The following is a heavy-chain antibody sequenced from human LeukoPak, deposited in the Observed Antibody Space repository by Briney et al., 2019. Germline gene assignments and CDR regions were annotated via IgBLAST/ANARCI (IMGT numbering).Heavy chain of an antibody. CDR1: GFTFSSYS. CDR3: ARDHRGGLYFQH. Sequence: GGSLRLSCAASGFTFSSYSMNWVRQAPGKGLEWVSSICSSGSHIYYADSVKGRFTTSRDNAKNALYLQMNSLRAEDTAVYYCARDHRGGLYFQHWGQGTLVTVSS. V-gene: IGHV3-21*01. D-gene: IGHD6-25*01. CDR2: ICSSGSHI. J-gene: IGHJ1*01.